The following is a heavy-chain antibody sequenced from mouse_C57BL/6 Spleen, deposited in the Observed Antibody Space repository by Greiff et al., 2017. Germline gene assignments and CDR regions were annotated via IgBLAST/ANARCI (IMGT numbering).Heavy chain of an antibody. CDR2: IRSKSNNYAT. D-gene: IGHD4-1*01. Sequence: EVMLVESGGGLVQPKGSLKLSCAASGFSFNTYAMNWVRQAPGKGLEWVARIRSKSNNYATYYADSVKDRFTISRDDSESMLYLQMNNLKTEDTAMYYCVRELTGYAMDYWGQGTSVTVSS. CDR3: VRELTGYAMDY. CDR1: GFSFNTYA. V-gene: IGHV10-1*01. J-gene: IGHJ4*01.